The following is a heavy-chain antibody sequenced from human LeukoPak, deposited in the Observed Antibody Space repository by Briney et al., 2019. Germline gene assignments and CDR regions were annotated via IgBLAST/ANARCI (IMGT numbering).Heavy chain of an antibody. V-gene: IGHV4-4*02. CDR3: ANKPSWIQQNTGDAFDI. J-gene: IGHJ3*02. CDR2: IYHSGST. D-gene: IGHD5-18*01. Sequence: SETLSLTCAVSGGSISSSNWWSWVRQPPGKGLEWIGEIYHSGSTNYNPSLKSRVTISVDKSKNQFSLKLSSVTAADTAVYYCANKPSWIQQNTGDAFDIWGQGTMVTVSS. CDR1: GGSISSSNW.